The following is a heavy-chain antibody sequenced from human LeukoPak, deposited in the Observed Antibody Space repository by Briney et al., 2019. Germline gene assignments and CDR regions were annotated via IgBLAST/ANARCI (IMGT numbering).Heavy chain of an antibody. CDR3: ARVGCSSTSCYLYNWFDP. V-gene: IGHV4-4*07. Sequence: SETLSLTCTVSGGSISSYYWSWIRQPAGKGLEWIGHIYSSGTTNYNPSLKSRLTVSVDTSKNQFSLKLSSVTAADTAVYYCARVGCSSTSCYLYNWFDPWGQGTLVTVSS. CDR2: IYSSGTT. J-gene: IGHJ5*02. CDR1: GGSISSYY. D-gene: IGHD2-2*01.